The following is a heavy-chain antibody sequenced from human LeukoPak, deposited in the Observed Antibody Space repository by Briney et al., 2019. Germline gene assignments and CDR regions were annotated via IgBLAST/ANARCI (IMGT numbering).Heavy chain of an antibody. CDR2: INSDGSST. V-gene: IGHV3-74*01. CDR1: GFTFSSFW. CDR3: ARDLGPIVVVTADAFDI. Sequence: GGSLRLSCAASGFTFSSFWMHWVRQAPGKGLVWVSRINSDGSSTSYADSVKGRFTISRDNAKNTLYLQMNSLRAEDTAVYYCARDLGPIVVVTADAFDIWGQGTMVTVSS. J-gene: IGHJ3*02. D-gene: IGHD2-21*02.